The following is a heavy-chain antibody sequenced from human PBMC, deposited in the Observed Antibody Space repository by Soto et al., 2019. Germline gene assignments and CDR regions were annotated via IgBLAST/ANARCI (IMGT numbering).Heavy chain of an antibody. J-gene: IGHJ5*02. V-gene: IGHV4-61*01. CDR1: GGSVSSGSYY. D-gene: IGHD2-21*02. Sequence: LSLTCTVSGGSVSSGSYYWSWIRQPPGKGLEWIGYIYYSGSTNYNPSLKSRVTISVDTSKNQFSLKLSSVTAADTAVYYCARDGGGYYYYNWFDPWGQGTLVTVSS. CDR2: IYYSGST. CDR3: ARDGGGYYYYNWFDP.